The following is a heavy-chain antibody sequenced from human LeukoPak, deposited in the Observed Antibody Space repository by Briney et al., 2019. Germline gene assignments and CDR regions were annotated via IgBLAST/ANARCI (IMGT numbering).Heavy chain of an antibody. V-gene: IGHV6-1*01. J-gene: IGHJ5*02. Sequence: SQTLSLTCAISGDSVSSNSAAWNWIRQSPSRGLEWLGRTYYRSTWYNDYAVSVRGRITVNPDTSKNQFSLHLNSVTPEDAAVYYCARRLTQYDCFDPWGQGILVTVSS. CDR1: GDSVSSNSAA. D-gene: IGHD2-2*01. CDR3: ARRLTQYDCFDP. CDR2: TYYRSTWYN.